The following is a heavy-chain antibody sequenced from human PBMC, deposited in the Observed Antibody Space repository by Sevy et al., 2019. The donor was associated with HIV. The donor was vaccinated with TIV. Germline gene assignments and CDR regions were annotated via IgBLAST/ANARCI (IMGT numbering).Heavy chain of an antibody. V-gene: IGHV1-46*02. CDR2: INPSGGST. CDR3: ARVYYYDYSGPGY. Sequence: ASVKVSCKASGYNLNNYYIHWVRQAPGQGLEWMGLINPSGGSTSYAQKFQGRVTMTRDTSTSTLHMELSTLRSEDTAVYYCARVYYYDYSGPGYWGQGTLVTVSS. CDR1: GYNLNNYY. J-gene: IGHJ4*02. D-gene: IGHD3-22*01.